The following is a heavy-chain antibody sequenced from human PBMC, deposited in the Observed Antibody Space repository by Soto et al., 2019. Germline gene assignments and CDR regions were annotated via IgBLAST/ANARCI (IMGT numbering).Heavy chain of an antibody. J-gene: IGHJ5*02. CDR3: ANKDNWFDP. CDR2: IIPIFGTA. CDR1: GGSISGDP. Sequence: SVKVSCKDCGGSISGDPVSWVRQATGQGLEWMGGIIPIFGTANYAQKFQGRVTITADESTSTAYMELSSLRSEDTAVYYCANKDNWFDPWGQGTLVTVSS. V-gene: IGHV1-69*13.